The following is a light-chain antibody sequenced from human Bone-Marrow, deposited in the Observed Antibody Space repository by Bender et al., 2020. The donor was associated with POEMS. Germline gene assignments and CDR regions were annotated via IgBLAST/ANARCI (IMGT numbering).Light chain of an antibody. CDR1: ALPQQY. V-gene: IGLV3-25*02. Sequence: SYELTQPPSVSVSPGQTARITCSGDALPQQYAYWYQQKPGQAPVMVMFKDTERPSGVPDRFSGSKSGTSASLAISDIQSEDEGDYYCSSWDDSLSGWVFGGGTKLTVL. J-gene: IGLJ3*02. CDR3: SSWDDSLSGWV. CDR2: KDT.